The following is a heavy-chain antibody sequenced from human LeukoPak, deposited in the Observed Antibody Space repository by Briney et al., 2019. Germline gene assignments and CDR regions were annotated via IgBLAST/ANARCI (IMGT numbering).Heavy chain of an antibody. D-gene: IGHD3-3*01. V-gene: IGHV4-39*07. CDR1: GGSISSSSYY. Sequence: SETLSLTCTVSGGSISSSSYYWGWIRQPPGKGLEWIGSIYYSGSTYYNPSLKSRVTTSVDTSKNQFSLKLSSVTAADTAVYYCARDWSSFDYWGQGTLVTVSS. CDR2: IYYSGST. CDR3: ARDWSSFDY. J-gene: IGHJ4*02.